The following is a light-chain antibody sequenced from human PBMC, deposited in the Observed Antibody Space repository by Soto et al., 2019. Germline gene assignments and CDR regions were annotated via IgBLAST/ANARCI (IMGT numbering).Light chain of an antibody. CDR3: QQYNNWPPGT. Sequence: EIVMTQSLATLSVSPGERATLSCRASQGVSSNLAWYQQKPGQAPRLLIYGASTRATGIPARFSGSGSGTEFALTISSLQSEDFAVHYCQQYNNWPPGTFGPGTKVDIK. CDR1: QGVSSN. CDR2: GAS. J-gene: IGKJ3*01. V-gene: IGKV3-15*01.